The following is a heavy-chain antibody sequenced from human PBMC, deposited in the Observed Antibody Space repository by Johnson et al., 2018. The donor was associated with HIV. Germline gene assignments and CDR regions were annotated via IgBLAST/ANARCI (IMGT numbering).Heavy chain of an antibody. D-gene: IGHD3-22*01. J-gene: IGHJ3*02. CDR3: AKGCRWLLERTYAFDI. CDR1: GFTFSDYY. V-gene: IGHV3-11*06. Sequence: QVQLVESGGGLVKPGGSLRLSCAASGFTFSDYYMSWIRQAPGKGLERVSYYADSVTGRFTISRDNSRTTVYLQMNRLRVEETAVYYCAKGCRWLLERTYAFDIWGQGTMVTVSS.